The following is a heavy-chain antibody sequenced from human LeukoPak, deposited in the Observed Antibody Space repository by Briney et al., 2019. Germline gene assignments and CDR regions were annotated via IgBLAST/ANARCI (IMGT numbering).Heavy chain of an antibody. Sequence: ASVKVSCKASGYTFTGYYMHWVRQAPGQGLEWMGWINPNSGGTNYAQKFQGRVTMTRDTSISTAYMELSRLRSDDPAVYYCARVVPYYDILTGYYSYYFDYWGQGTLVTVSS. CDR2: INPNSGGT. D-gene: IGHD3-9*01. V-gene: IGHV1-2*02. CDR3: ARVVPYYDILTGYYSYYFDY. CDR1: GYTFTGYY. J-gene: IGHJ4*02.